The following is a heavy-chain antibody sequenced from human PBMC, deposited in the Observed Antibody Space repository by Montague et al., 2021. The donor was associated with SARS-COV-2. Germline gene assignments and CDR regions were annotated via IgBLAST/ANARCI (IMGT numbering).Heavy chain of an antibody. CDR3: ARDATYYDILTGYPAFDYYYYYMDV. J-gene: IGHJ6*03. Sequence: SLRLSCAASGFTFSSYAMHWVRQAPGKGLEWVAVISYDGSNKYYADSVKGRFTISRDNSKNTLYLQMNSLRAEDTAVYYCARDATYYDILTGYPAFDYYYYYMDVWGKGTTVTVSS. V-gene: IGHV3-30*04. D-gene: IGHD3-9*01. CDR2: ISYDGSNK. CDR1: GFTFSSYA.